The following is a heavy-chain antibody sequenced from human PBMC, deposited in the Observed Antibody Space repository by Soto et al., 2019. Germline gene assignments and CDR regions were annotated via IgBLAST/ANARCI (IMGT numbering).Heavy chain of an antibody. D-gene: IGHD3-22*01. CDR3: AKDIYYDSSGTHAFDI. Sequence: PGGSLRLSCAASGFTFSSYAMSWVRQAPGKGLEWVSAISGSGGSTYYADSVKGRFTISRDNSKNTLYLQMNSLRAEDTAVYYCAKDIYYDSSGTHAFDIWGQGTMVTVSS. V-gene: IGHV3-23*01. CDR1: GFTFSSYA. J-gene: IGHJ3*02. CDR2: ISGSGGST.